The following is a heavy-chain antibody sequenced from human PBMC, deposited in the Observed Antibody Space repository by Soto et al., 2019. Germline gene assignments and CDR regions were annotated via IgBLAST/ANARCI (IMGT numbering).Heavy chain of an antibody. CDR2: INHSGST. Sequence: PSETLSLTCAVHDGSFSGYYWSWIRQPPGKGLEWIGEINHSGSTKYNPSLKSRVSPSVDTSTKQFSLKMTSMTAADRGVYYCARGVDSWSGYLFWGQGTPVTVSS. V-gene: IGHV4-34*01. CDR1: DGSFSGYY. CDR3: ARGVDSWSGYLF. D-gene: IGHD3-3*01. J-gene: IGHJ4*02.